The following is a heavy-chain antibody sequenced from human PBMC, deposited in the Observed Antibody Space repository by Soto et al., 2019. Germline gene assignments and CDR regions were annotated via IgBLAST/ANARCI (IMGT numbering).Heavy chain of an antibody. CDR3: ARDPLEMATIQYYYYGMDV. D-gene: IGHD5-12*01. J-gene: IGHJ6*02. CDR2: ISYDGSNK. Sequence: HPGGSLRLSCAASGFTFSSYAMHWVRQAPGKGLEWVAVISYDGSNKYYADSVKGRFTISRDNSKNTLYLQMNSLRAEDTAVYYCARDPLEMATIQYYYYGMDVWGQGTTVTVSS. CDR1: GFTFSSYA. V-gene: IGHV3-30-3*01.